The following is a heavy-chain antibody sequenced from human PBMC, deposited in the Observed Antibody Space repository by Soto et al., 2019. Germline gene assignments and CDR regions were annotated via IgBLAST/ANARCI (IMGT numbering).Heavy chain of an antibody. CDR1: GGSIISDY. Sequence: ETLSLTCTVSGGSIISDYWSWIRQPPGKGLEWIGYISYSGSTNYNPSLKSLVTISVDTSKNQFSLKLFSVTAADTAVYYCARVLSGSSLFDYWGQGTLVTVSS. CDR3: ARVLSGSSLFDY. D-gene: IGHD1-26*01. V-gene: IGHV4-59*01. CDR2: ISYSGST. J-gene: IGHJ4*02.